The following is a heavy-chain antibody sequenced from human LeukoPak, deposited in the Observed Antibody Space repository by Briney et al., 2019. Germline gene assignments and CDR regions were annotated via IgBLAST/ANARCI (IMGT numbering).Heavy chain of an antibody. CDR2: ISSSSSTI. V-gene: IGHV3-48*01. J-gene: IGHJ6*02. CDR1: GFTFSSYS. Sequence: GGSLRLSCAASGFTFSSYSMNWVRQAPGKGLEWVSYISSSSSTIYYADSVKGRFTISRDNAKNSLYLQMNSLRAEDTAVYYCAKDPGLPPGYYYYGMDVWGQGTTVTVSS. CDR3: AKDPGLPPGYYYYGMDV.